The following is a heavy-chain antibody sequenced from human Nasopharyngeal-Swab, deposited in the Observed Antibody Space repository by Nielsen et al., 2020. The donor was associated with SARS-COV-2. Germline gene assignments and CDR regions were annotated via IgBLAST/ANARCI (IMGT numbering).Heavy chain of an antibody. CDR3: ARGSLVVVTIAPFDY. CDR2: IYYSGST. V-gene: IGHV4-39*01. D-gene: IGHD3-22*01. J-gene: IGHJ4*02. Sequence: WIRQPPGKGLEWIGSIYYSGSTYYNPSLKSRVTISVDTSKNQFSLKLSSVTAADTAVYYCARGSLVVVTIAPFDYWGRGTLVTVSS.